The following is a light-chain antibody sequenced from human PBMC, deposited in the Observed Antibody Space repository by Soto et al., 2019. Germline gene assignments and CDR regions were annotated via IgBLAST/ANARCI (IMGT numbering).Light chain of an antibody. CDR2: EVS. CDR3: CSYAGSNKLV. V-gene: IGLV2-8*01. J-gene: IGLJ2*01. CDR1: SSDVGGYNY. Sequence: QSALTQPPSASGSPGQSVTISCTGSSSDVGGYNYVYWYQHHPGKGPKLMIYEVSKRPSGVPDRFSGSKSANTASLTVSGLHAEDDAYYYSCSYAGSNKLVFGGGTKLTVL.